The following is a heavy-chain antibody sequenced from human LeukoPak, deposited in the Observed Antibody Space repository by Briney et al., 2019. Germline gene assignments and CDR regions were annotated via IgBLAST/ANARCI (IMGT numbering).Heavy chain of an antibody. CDR2: ISSSSSTI. D-gene: IGHD3-10*01. CDR1: GFTFSSYS. J-gene: IGHJ2*01. CDR3: ARDWAYYYGSGSYYRYFDL. V-gene: IGHV3-48*04. Sequence: GGSLRLSCAASGFTFSSYSMNWVRQAPGKGLEWVSYISSSSSTIYYADSVKGRFTISRDNAKNSLYLQMNSLRAEDTAVYYCARDWAYYYGSGSYYRYFDLWGRGTLVTVSS.